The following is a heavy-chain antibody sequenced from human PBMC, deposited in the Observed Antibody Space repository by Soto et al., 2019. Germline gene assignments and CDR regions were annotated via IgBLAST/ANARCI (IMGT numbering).Heavy chain of an antibody. CDR3: ARHRELYYYDSSGYYYIDY. V-gene: IGHV4-39*01. D-gene: IGHD3-22*01. Sequence: SETLSLTCTVSGGSIGSSSYYWGWIRQPPGKGLEWIGSIYYSGSTYYNPSLKSRVTISVDTSKNQFSLKLSSVTAADTAVYYCARHRELYYYDSSGYYYIDYWGQGTLVTVSS. J-gene: IGHJ4*02. CDR1: GGSIGSSSYY. CDR2: IYYSGST.